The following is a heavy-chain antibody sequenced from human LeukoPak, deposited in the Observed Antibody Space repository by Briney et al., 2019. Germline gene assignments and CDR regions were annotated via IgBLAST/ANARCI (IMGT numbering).Heavy chain of an antibody. V-gene: IGHV4-39*02. D-gene: IGHD1-14*01. J-gene: IGHJ1*01. CDR3: ARLAGLGRCLQFTH. CDR2: VYFCGCT. Sequence: PSETLSLTCTVSGASVSTSKMNWGWLRPPKGQGLEWLETVYFCGCTYYKPSLKSRATISFETTHNHFSLTLASVTAADTAVYYCARLAGLGRCLQFTHWGRGILVTVSS. CDR1: GASVSTSKMN.